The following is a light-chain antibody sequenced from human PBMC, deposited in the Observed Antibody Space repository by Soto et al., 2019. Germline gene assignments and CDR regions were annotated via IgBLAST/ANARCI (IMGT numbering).Light chain of an antibody. CDR3: QQTDSFPRT. CDR1: QSISSY. V-gene: IGKV1-39*01. CDR2: AAS. Sequence: DIQMTQSPSSPSASVGDRVTITCRASQSISSYLNWYQHKPGKAPKLLIYAASSLQTGVPSRFSGSRSGTDFALTISSLQRDDFATYYCQQTDSFPRTFGQGTKVDIK. J-gene: IGKJ1*01.